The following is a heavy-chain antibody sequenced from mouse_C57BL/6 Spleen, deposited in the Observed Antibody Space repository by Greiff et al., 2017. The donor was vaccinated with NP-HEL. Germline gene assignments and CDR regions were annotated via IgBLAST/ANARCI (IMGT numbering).Heavy chain of an antibody. CDR3: ARRAVGDWYFDV. D-gene: IGHD1-1*01. V-gene: IGHV5-17*01. CDR2: ISSGSSTI. Sequence: DVMLVESGGGLVKPGGSLKLSCAASGFTFSDYGMHWVRQAPEKGLEWVAYISSGSSTIYYADTVKGRFTISRDNAKNTLFLQMTSLRSEDTAMYYCARRAVGDWYFDVWGTGTTVTVSS. CDR1: GFTFSDYG. J-gene: IGHJ1*03.